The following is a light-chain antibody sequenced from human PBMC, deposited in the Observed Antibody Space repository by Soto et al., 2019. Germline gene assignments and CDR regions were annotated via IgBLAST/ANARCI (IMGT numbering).Light chain of an antibody. Sequence: IVMTQSPDSLSVSLGERATSNCKSSQSVLYSSTNQNYLAWYQHKPGQPPKLLTYWASIRESGVPDRFSGSGSGTDFTLTISSLQDEDVAVYYCQPYSRTPTFGQGTKLEIK. CDR3: QPYSRTPT. J-gene: IGKJ2*01. CDR2: WAS. CDR1: QSVLYSSTNQNY. V-gene: IGKV4-1*01.